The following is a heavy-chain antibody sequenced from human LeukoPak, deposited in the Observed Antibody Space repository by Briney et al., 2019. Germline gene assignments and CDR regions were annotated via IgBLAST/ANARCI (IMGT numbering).Heavy chain of an antibody. V-gene: IGHV3-21*01. Sequence: PGGSLRLSCAASGFTFSSYSINWVRQAPGKVLEWLSSLSGSSTYIYYADSVKGRFTVSRDNAKNSLYLQMNSLRAEDTAVYYCARDGTHGSGRHFDYWGQGTLVTVSS. CDR1: GFTFSSYS. CDR2: LSGSSTYI. J-gene: IGHJ4*02. CDR3: ARDGTHGSGRHFDY. D-gene: IGHD3-10*01.